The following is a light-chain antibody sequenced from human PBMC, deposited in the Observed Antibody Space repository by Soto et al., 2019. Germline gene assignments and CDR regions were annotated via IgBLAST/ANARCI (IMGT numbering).Light chain of an antibody. J-gene: IGLJ1*01. CDR3: SSYTSSSTLFYV. CDR2: EVS. Sequence: QSALTQPASVSGSPGQSITISCTGTSSDVGGYNYVSWYQQHPGTAPKLMIYEVSNRPSGVSNRFSGSKSANTASLTISGLQAEDEADYYCSSYTSSSTLFYVFGTGTKVTVL. CDR1: SSDVGGYNY. V-gene: IGLV2-14*01.